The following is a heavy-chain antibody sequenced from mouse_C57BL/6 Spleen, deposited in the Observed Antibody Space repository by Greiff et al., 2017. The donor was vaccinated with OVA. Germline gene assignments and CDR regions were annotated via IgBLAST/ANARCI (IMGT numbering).Heavy chain of an antibody. V-gene: IGHV1-80*01. CDR2: IYPGDGDT. CDR1: GYAFSSYW. D-gene: IGHD2-4*01. J-gene: IGHJ3*01. CDR3: ARGDYDGFAY. Sequence: VQVVESGAELVKPGASVKISCKASGYAFSSYWMNWVKQRPGKGLEWIGQIYPGDGDTNYNGKFKGKATLTADKSSSTAYMQLSSLTSEDSAVYFCARGDYDGFAYWGQGTLVTVSA.